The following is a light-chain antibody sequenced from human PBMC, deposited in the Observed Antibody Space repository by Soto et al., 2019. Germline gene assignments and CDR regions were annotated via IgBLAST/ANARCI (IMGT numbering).Light chain of an antibody. J-gene: IGLJ3*02. CDR2: DST. CDR3: QSYDSTLSGAV. CDR1: TSNIGAGYD. V-gene: IGLV1-40*01. Sequence: QSVLTQPPSVSGAPGQRVTISGTGSTSNIGAGYDVHWHQQVPGTAPRLLIYDSTNRPSGVPDRFSASKSGASASLVITGLQAADEAEYYCQSYDSTLSGAVFGGGTKVTVL.